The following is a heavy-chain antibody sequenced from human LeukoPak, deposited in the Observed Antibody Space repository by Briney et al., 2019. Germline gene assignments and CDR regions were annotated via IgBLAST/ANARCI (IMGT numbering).Heavy chain of an antibody. D-gene: IGHD2-2*01. V-gene: IGHV3-23*01. CDR1: GFTFSSYA. Sequence: GGSLRLSCAASGFTFSSYAMSWVRQAPGKGLEWVSAISGSGGGTYYADSVKGRFTISRDNSKNTLYLQMNSLRAEDTAVYYCAKDAPVNIVVVPAANSWGQGTLVTVSS. CDR2: ISGSGGGT. J-gene: IGHJ4*02. CDR3: AKDAPVNIVVVPAANS.